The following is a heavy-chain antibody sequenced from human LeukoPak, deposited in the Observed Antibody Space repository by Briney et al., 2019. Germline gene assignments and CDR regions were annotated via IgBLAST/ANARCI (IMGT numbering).Heavy chain of an antibody. Sequence: GRSLRLSCAASGFIFSNYGMHWVRQAPGKGLEWLAVIWSDGSNKYYADSVKGRFTISRDNSKNTVSLQMNSLRGEDTAVYYCARGEPRGGSVGATGSYWGQGTLVTVSS. J-gene: IGHJ4*02. CDR3: ARGEPRGGSVGATGSY. D-gene: IGHD1-26*01. CDR1: GFIFSNYG. V-gene: IGHV3-33*01. CDR2: IWSDGSNK.